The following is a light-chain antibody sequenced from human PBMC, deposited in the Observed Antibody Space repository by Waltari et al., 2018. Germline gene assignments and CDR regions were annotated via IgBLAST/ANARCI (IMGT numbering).Light chain of an antibody. CDR2: DVS. Sequence: QSALTQPRSVSASPGQSVTISCLGTSTELVSYNYVTWYQHHPGKAPRLVMYDVSRRPPGVSDRFSGSKTGSVASLTISGVMADDETDYFCCSFDGRSILFGGGT. CDR3: CSFDGRSIL. J-gene: IGLJ2*01. V-gene: IGLV2-11*01. CDR1: STELVSYNY.